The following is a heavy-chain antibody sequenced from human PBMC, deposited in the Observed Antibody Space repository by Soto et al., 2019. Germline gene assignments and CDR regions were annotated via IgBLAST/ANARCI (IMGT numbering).Heavy chain of an antibody. J-gene: IGHJ6*02. D-gene: IGHD3-22*01. CDR1: GFNFPTFW. CDR3: ARLRVNSGYPLMDV. Sequence: GESLKISCKHSGFNFPTFWIAWVRQMPGKGLEWMRTIYPDDSDTRYSPSFQGQVTISADKSIQTAYLQWGSLKASDSALYYCARLRVNSGYPLMDVWGQGTTVTVSS. CDR2: IYPDDSDT. V-gene: IGHV5-51*01.